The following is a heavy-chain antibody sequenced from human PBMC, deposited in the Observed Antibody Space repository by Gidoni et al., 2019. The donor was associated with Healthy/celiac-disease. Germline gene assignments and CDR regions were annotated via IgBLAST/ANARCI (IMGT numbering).Heavy chain of an antibody. V-gene: IGHV1-69*01. J-gene: IGHJ4*02. CDR1: GGTFSSYA. D-gene: IGHD3-10*01. CDR2: IIPILGTA. Sequence: VQLVQSGAAVTTPWSSAKISCKASGGTFSSYAIRGVRQSPGQGLEWMGGIIPILGTANDAKKFQGRVTITADESTSTAYMELSSLRSEETAVYYCAYGEDYWGQGTLVTVSS. CDR3: AYGEDY.